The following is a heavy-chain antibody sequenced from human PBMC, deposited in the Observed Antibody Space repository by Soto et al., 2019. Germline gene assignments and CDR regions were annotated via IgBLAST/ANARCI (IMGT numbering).Heavy chain of an antibody. CDR3: ARGGDYSNYRLDYYYCMDV. CDR2: ISAYNGNT. J-gene: IGHJ6*02. Sequence: ASVKVSCKASGYTFTSYGISWVRQAPGQGLEWMGWISAYNGNTNYAQKLQGRVTMTTDTSTSTAYMELRSLRSDDTAVYYCARGGDYSNYRLDYYYCMDVWGQGTTVTVSS. D-gene: IGHD4-4*01. CDR1: GYTFTSYG. V-gene: IGHV1-18*01.